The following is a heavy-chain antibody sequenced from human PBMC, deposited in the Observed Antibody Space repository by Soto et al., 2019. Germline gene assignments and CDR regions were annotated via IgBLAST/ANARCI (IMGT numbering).Heavy chain of an antibody. J-gene: IGHJ3*01. D-gene: IGHD4-17*01. CDR2: IWYDGSNK. V-gene: IGHV3-33*01. CDR3: ARDSGVVGAPSFDV. Sequence: QVQLVESGGGVVQPGGSLRLSCAASGFTFSNYGMHWVRQAPGKGLEWVAGIWYDGSNKYYADSVKGRFTISRDNTKNTLFLPMSSLRAEDTAVYYCARDSGVVGAPSFDVWGQGTMLTVSS. CDR1: GFTFSNYG.